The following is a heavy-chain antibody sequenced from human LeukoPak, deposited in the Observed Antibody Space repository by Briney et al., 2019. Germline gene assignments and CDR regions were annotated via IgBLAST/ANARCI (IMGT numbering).Heavy chain of an antibody. CDR1: GFTFSNYA. CDR2: ISANGGGT. CDR3: ARVSLSGGRTGFDY. D-gene: IGHD2-15*01. J-gene: IGHJ4*02. Sequence: GGSLRLSCAASGFTFSNYAMSWVRQAPGKGLEWVSSISANGGGTYYADSVKGRFTVSRDNSQNTLYLQMNSLRSEDTAVYYCARVSLSGGRTGFDYWGQGTLVTVSS. V-gene: IGHV3-23*01.